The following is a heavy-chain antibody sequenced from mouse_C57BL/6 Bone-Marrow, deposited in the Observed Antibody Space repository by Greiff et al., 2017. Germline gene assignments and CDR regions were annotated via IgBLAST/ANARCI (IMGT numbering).Heavy chain of an antibody. V-gene: IGHV1-50*01. CDR2: IDPSDSYT. J-gene: IGHJ1*03. CDR1: GYTFTSYW. CDR3: ARARTTVVANWYFDV. D-gene: IGHD1-1*01. Sequence: QVQLQQPGAELVKPGASVKLSCKASGYTFTSYWMQWVKQRPGQGLEWIGEIDPSDSYTNYNQKFKGKATLTVDTSSSTAYMQLSSLTSEDSAVYYCARARTTVVANWYFDVWGTGTTVTVSS.